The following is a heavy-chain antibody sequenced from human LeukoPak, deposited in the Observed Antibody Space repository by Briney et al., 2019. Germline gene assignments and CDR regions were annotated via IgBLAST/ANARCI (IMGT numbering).Heavy chain of an antibody. CDR2: INPNSGGT. D-gene: IGHD3-3*01. J-gene: IGHJ6*03. Sequence: ASVKVSCKASGYTFTGYYMHWVRQAPGQGLEWMGWINPNSGGTNYAQKFQGRVTTTRDTSISTAYMELSRLRSDDTAVYYCARDPVFGVVTYYYYYMDVWGKGTTVTVSS. V-gene: IGHV1-2*02. CDR1: GYTFTGYY. CDR3: ARDPVFGVVTYYYYYMDV.